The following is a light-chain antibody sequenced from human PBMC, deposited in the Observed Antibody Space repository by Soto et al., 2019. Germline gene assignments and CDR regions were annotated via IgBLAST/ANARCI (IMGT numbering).Light chain of an antibody. CDR2: LGS. J-gene: IGKJ1*01. V-gene: IGKV2-28*01. CDR3: MQAFQAPWT. Sequence: DIVLTQSPLSLPVTPGEPASISCRSSQSLLQINGYNSLDWYLQKPGQSPHLLIYLGSNRASGVPDRFSGSGSGTDFTLKISREEAEDVGGYYGMQAFQAPWTFGQGTKVESK. CDR1: QSLLQINGYNS.